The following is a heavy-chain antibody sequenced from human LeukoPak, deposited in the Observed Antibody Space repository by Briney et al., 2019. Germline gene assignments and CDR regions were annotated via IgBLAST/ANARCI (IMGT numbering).Heavy chain of an antibody. CDR3: ARASHDYGDYSHFDY. V-gene: IGHV4-4*02. Sequence: SETLSLTCAVSGGSISSSNWWSWVRQPPGKGLEWIGEVYHSGSTNYNPSLKSRVTIAVDKSKNQFSLKLSSVTAADTAVYYCARASHDYGDYSHFDYWGQGTLVTVSS. CDR1: GGSISSSNW. D-gene: IGHD4-17*01. J-gene: IGHJ4*02. CDR2: VYHSGST.